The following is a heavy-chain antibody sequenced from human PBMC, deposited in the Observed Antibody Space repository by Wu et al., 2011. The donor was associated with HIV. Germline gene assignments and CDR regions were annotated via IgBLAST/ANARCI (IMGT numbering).Heavy chain of an antibody. CDR3: AGSGFPYYIDY. Sequence: QVQLVQSGAEVKKPGSSVKVSCKASGGTFSSYAIHWVRQAPGQGLEWIGRVLPLFGTTNNAPKFQGRVSFSADESTDTVYMELNGLTSEDTAVYYCAGSGFPYYIDYWGQGTRISVSS. V-gene: IGHV1-69*15. CDR2: VLPLFGTT. CDR1: GGTFSSYA. D-gene: IGHD3-22*01. J-gene: IGHJ4*02.